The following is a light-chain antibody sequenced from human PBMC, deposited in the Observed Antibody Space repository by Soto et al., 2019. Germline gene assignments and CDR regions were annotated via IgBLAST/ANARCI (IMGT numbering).Light chain of an antibody. CDR3: AAWDDILNGHV. CDR2: TTN. Sequence: QSVLTQPHSASGTPGQRVTISCSGSSSNIGTSSVHWFQQLPGTAPKLLISTTNQRPSGVPERFSGSKSGTSASLAISGLQSEDEVDYYCAAWDDILNGHVFGTGTKLTVL. CDR1: SSNIGTSS. V-gene: IGLV1-44*01. J-gene: IGLJ1*01.